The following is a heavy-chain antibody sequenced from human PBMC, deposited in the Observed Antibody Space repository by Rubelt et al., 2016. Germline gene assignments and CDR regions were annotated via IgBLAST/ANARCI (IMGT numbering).Heavy chain of an antibody. CDR1: GGSIRSGSYY. D-gene: IGHD2-21*02. V-gene: IGHV4-39*01. CDR3: VRYSTATMNHH. CDR2: IYYSGST. J-gene: IGHJ5*02. Sequence: QLQLQESGPGLVKPSETLSLTCTVSGGSIRSGSYYWGWIRQPPGKGLEWIGNIYYSGSTSYNPSLKRRVTISVDTSKNQFSLGLGSATAADTAVYYCVRYSTATMNHHWGQGALVTVSS.